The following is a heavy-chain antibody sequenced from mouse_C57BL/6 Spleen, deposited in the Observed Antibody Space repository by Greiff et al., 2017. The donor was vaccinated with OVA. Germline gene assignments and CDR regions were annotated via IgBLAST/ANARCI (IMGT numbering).Heavy chain of an antibody. D-gene: IGHD2-4*01. V-gene: IGHV1-80*01. CDR1: GYAFSSYW. CDR2: IYPGDGDT. J-gene: IGHJ2*01. Sequence: VHLVESGAELVKPGASVKISCKASGYAFSSYWMNWVKQRPGKGLEWIGQIYPGDGDTNYNGKFKGKATLTADKSSSTAYMQLSSLTSEDSAVYFCARYAYYEYDDGDYWGQGTTLTVSS. CDR3: ARYAYYEYDDGDY.